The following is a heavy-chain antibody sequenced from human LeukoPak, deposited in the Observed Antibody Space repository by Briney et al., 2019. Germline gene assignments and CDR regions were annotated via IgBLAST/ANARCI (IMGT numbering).Heavy chain of an antibody. CDR1: GGSIRSSSFY. CDR2: IDSSGKT. CDR3: ARDEVLFYAFDT. Sequence: SETLSLTCTVSGGSIRSSSFYWGWIRQPPGKGLEWIGNIDSSGKTYSNSSLNSRVTISIDTSKNQFSLRLNSVTAADTAVYYCARDEVLFYAFDTWGQGTVVTVSS. V-gene: IGHV4-39*07. J-gene: IGHJ3*02. D-gene: IGHD2-21*01.